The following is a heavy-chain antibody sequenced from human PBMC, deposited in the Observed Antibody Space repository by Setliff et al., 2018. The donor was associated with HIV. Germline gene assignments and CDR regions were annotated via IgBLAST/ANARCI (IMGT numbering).Heavy chain of an antibody. CDR3: ARSQPDTIFGVVTFDC. V-gene: IGHV4-4*02. J-gene: IGHJ4*02. D-gene: IGHD3-3*01. Sequence: PSETLSLTCAVSGGSISSSNWWSWVRQPPGKGLEWIGEIYHSGSTNYNPSLKSRVTISVDTSKNQLSLRLTSMAAADTAMYYCARSQPDTIFGVVTFDCWGQGKMVTVSS. CDR1: GGSISSSNW. CDR2: IYHSGST.